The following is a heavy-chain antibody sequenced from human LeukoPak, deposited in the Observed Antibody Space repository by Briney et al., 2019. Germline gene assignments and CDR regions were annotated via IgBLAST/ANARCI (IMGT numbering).Heavy chain of an antibody. J-gene: IGHJ3*02. D-gene: IGHD3-10*01. V-gene: IGHV4-59*01. CDR3: ARNTYYYGSGSYYDAFDI. Sequence: SETLSLTCTVSGGSIASNYGSWIRQPPGKGLEWIGYIYYSGSTNYNPSLKSRVTILVDTSKNQFSLKLSSVTAADTAVYYCARNTYYYGSGSYYDAFDIWGQGTMVTVPS. CDR1: GGSIASNY. CDR2: IYYSGST.